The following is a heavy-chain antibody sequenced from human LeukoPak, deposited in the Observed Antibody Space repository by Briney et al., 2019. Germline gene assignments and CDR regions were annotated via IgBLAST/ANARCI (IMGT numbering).Heavy chain of an antibody. CDR2: IIPILGIA. CDR1: GGTFSSYA. V-gene: IGHV1-69*04. J-gene: IGHJ4*02. Sequence: ASVTVSCKASGGTFSSYAISWVRQAPGQGLEWMGRIIPILGIANYAQKFQRRVTITADKSTSTAYMELSSLRSEDTAVYYCAAIFNPHYFDYWGQGTLVTVSS. CDR3: AAIFNPHYFDY.